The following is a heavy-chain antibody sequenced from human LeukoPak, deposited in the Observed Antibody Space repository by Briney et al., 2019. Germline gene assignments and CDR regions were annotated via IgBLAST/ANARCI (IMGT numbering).Heavy chain of an antibody. Sequence: GGSLRLSCAASGFIFTNFAMHWVRQAPGKGLEWVAVISNDERNKYYAESVKGRFTISRDNSNSMVYLQMTSLRLEDTAVYYCARPSPPGDGYNPSDQWGQGSLVTVSS. CDR1: GFIFTNFA. D-gene: IGHD5-24*01. CDR3: ARPSPPGDGYNPSDQ. V-gene: IGHV3-30*04. J-gene: IGHJ4*02. CDR2: ISNDERNK.